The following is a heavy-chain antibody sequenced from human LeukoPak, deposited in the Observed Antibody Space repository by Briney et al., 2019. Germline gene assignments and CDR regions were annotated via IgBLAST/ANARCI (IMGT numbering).Heavy chain of an antibody. D-gene: IGHD5-12*01. J-gene: IGHJ4*02. CDR3: TTLTVATSFDY. V-gene: IGHV3-48*03. Sequence: GGSLRLSCAASGFSFSVYEMHWVRQAPGKGLEWISDISSSGTTTYYADSVKGRFTISRDNAKNSLYLQMNSLRAEDTAVYYCTTLTVATSFDYWGQGTLVTVSS. CDR2: ISSSGTTT. CDR1: GFSFSVYE.